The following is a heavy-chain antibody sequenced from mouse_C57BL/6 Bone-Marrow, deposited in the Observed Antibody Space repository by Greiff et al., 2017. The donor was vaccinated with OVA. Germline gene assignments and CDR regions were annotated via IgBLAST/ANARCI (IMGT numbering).Heavy chain of an antibody. J-gene: IGHJ1*03. CDR3: ARQGNWDSDFDV. V-gene: IGHV5-9*01. CDR2: ISGGGGNT. D-gene: IGHD4-1*01. Sequence: VQLKESGGGLVKPGGSLKLSCAASGFTFSSYTMSWVRQTPEKRLEWVATISGGGGNTYYPDSVKGRFTISRDNAKNTLYLQMSSLRSEDTALYYCARQGNWDSDFDVWGTGTTVTVSS. CDR1: GFTFSSYT.